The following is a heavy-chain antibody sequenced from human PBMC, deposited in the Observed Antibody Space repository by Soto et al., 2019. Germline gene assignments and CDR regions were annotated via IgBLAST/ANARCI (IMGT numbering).Heavy chain of an antibody. CDR2: LFSRGET. CDR3: ARGSNGYFEGPIV. CDR1: GGPIGYDS. J-gene: IGHJ4*02. V-gene: IGHV4-4*08. Sequence: ASETLSPACRVSGGPIGYDSWNWIRRPPGQGRGWIGYLFSRGETKYNPSHSLRRGCTMSTDTPKSQVSLTLTPVTAAYKAVYYCARGSNGYFEGPIVWGQGTLVT. D-gene: IGHD2-8*01.